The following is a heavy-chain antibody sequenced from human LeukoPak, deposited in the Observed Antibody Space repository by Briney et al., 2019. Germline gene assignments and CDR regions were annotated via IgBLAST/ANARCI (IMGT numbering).Heavy chain of an antibody. CDR1: GGTFSSYA. D-gene: IGHD3-10*01. CDR3: ARDFFGSGSYYYYMDV. J-gene: IGHJ6*03. CDR2: IIPIFGTA. V-gene: IGHV1-69*06. Sequence: SVKVSCKASGGTFSSYAISWVRQAPGQGLEWMGGIIPIFGTANYAQKFQGRVTITADKSTSTAYMELSSLRSEDTAVYYCARDFFGSGSYYYYMDVWGKGTTVTISS.